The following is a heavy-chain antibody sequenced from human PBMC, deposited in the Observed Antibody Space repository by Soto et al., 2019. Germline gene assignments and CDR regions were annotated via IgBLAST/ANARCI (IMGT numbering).Heavy chain of an antibody. D-gene: IGHD1-1*01. J-gene: IGHJ6*03. CDR3: ARGSWDDVTGHYYLDV. CDR1: ENRSTSNSAA. CDR2: TYYRSKWYI. V-gene: IGHV6-1*01. Sequence: PSQTLTLTCDISENRSTSNSAAWNWIRQTPSRGLEWLGRTYYRSKWYINYAVSVKSRITVNPDTSKNQFSLQLNSVTPEDAAVYYCARGSWDDVTGHYYLDVWGKGTTVTVSS.